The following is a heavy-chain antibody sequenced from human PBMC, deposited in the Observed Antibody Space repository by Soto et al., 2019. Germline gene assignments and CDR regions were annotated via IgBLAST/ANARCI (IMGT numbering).Heavy chain of an antibody. CDR1: GDSISSYY. CDR2: ISNTGST. D-gene: IGHD3-10*01. Sequence: QVQLQESGPGLVKPSETLSLTCTVSGDSISSYYCSWIRQPPGKGLEWVGYISNTGSTIYNPSLESRATISLDTSKNQVSLSLNSVTVAVTAVYYCASVGELPVWFDPWGRGTLVTVSS. CDR3: ASVGELPVWFDP. V-gene: IGHV4-59*13. J-gene: IGHJ5*02.